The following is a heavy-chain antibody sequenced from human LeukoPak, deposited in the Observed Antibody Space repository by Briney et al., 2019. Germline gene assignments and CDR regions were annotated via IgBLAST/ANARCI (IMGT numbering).Heavy chain of an antibody. CDR3: TRAPRGDSYGYFDY. D-gene: IGHD3-16*01. CDR1: GYTFTSYG. J-gene: IGHJ4*02. Sequence: ASVRVSCXASGYTFTSYGISWVRQAPGQGLEWMGWISGYNGNTNYAQKLQGRVAMTAVASTSTAYIDLRSLRSDDTAVYYCTRAPRGDSYGYFDYWGQGTLVTVSS. V-gene: IGHV1-18*01. CDR2: ISGYNGNT.